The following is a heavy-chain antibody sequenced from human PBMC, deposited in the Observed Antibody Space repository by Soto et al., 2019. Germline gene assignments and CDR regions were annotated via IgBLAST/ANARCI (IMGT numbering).Heavy chain of an antibody. CDR3: ARPGYCSSTSCYGADWFDP. Sequence: VQLVQSGAEVKKPWASVKVSCKASGYTFTSYGVSWVRQDPGQGLEWMGWISAYNGNTNYAQKLQGRVTMTTDPATSTAYMEMRSLRSDDTGVYYCARPGYCSSTSCYGADWFDPWGQGTLVTVSS. V-gene: IGHV1-18*01. J-gene: IGHJ5*02. D-gene: IGHD2-2*03. CDR1: GYTFTSYG. CDR2: ISAYNGNT.